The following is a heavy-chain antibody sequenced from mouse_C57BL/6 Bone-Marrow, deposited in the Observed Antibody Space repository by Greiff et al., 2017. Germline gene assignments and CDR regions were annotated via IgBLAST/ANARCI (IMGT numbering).Heavy chain of an antibody. V-gene: IGHV1-78*01. CDR3: ARGAAEGASGYDFED. Sequence: QVQLKQSDAELVKPGASVKISCKASGYTFTDYSIHWMKQRPEQGLEWIGYIYPSDGSTKYNEKFKGKATLTADKSSSTAYMQHISLTSEDSAVYCGARGAAEGASGYDFEDWGQGTTVTVSS. CDR1: GYTFTDYS. J-gene: IGHJ2*01. D-gene: IGHD2-2*01. CDR2: IYPSDGST.